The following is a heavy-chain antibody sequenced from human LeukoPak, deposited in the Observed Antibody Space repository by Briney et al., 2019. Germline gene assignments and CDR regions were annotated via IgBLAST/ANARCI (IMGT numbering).Heavy chain of an antibody. J-gene: IGHJ4*02. D-gene: IGHD2-15*01. V-gene: IGHV3-23*01. CDR1: GFTFSTYG. CDR3: AKGGGSSCYSGVDY. CDR2: ICGSGGST. Sequence: PGGTLRLSCAASGFTFSTYGMTWVRQAPGKGLEWVSAICGSGGSTYYADSVKGRFTISRDNSKNTLYLQMNSLRADDTAVYYCAKGGGSSCYSGVDYWGQGTLVTVSS.